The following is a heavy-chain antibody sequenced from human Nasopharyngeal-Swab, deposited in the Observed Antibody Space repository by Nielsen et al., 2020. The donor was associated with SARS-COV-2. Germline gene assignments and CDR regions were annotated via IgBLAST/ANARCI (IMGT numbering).Heavy chain of an antibody. CDR1: GFPLTQHA. V-gene: IGHV3-23*01. D-gene: IGHD1-7*01. J-gene: IGHJ4*02. Sequence: GGSLSLSCAVSGFPLTQHAMSWVRQAPGKGLEWVSFISGAGGTTFYSDSVKGRFTISRDTSKNTLYLQMSSLRAEDTALYYCAKALERELPRYSDFWGQGTLVTVSS. CDR2: ISGAGGTT. CDR3: AKALERELPRYSDF.